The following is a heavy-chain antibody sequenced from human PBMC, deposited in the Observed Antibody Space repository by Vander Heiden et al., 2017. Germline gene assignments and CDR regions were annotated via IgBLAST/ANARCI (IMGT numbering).Heavy chain of an antibody. Sequence: QVQLVESGGGVVQPGRSLILSCLASGITFSAFGMHWVREAPGKGLEWVAVASPVVRTPFHAASVKGRFTISSDNSNTTTFPQMNSLRADDAAMYFCAKEVRGFSWFVGWG. CDR2: ASPVVRTP. V-gene: IGHV3-30*19. D-gene: IGHD1-26*01. J-gene: IGHJ5*01. CDR1: GITFSAFG. CDR3: AKEVRGFSWFVG.